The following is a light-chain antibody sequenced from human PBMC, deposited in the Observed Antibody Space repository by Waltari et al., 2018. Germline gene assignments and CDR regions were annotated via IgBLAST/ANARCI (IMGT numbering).Light chain of an antibody. CDR1: QGISSS. J-gene: IGKJ4*01. Sequence: DIQLTQSPSSLSVTVGDSVTITCRASQGISSSLAWDQQKPGKAPKLLVYAASSLQSGVPSRFSGSGSGTEFTLTISSLQPEDFASYYCQQLSTYPLTIGGGTKVEIK. V-gene: IGKV1-9*01. CDR3: QQLSTYPLT. CDR2: AAS.